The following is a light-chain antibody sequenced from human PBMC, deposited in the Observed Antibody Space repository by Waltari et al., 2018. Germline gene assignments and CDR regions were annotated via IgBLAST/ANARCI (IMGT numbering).Light chain of an antibody. CDR1: HDIGTY. CDR2: SAS. Sequence: DIQMTQSPSSLSASVGARVTITCRASHDIGTYLNWYQNKPGKAPKLLIYSASTLQSGVPPRFSGSGSGTDYTLTIFHLQPEDFATYYCQQTYITPPHSFGQGTKLEI. J-gene: IGKJ2*03. CDR3: QQTYITPPHS. V-gene: IGKV1-39*01.